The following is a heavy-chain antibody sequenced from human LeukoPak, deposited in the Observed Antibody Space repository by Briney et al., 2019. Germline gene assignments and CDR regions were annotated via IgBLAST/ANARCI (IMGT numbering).Heavy chain of an antibody. J-gene: IGHJ4*02. CDR2: IDPNTGDT. D-gene: IGHD3-10*01. Sequence: GASVNVSFTASGQSLTVYFIHWVRQAPGQGLEWVGRIDPNTGDTIYAQNFQGRVTVTSATSISTAYMELSRLTSDDTAVYFCARLGLHGSGTYYFFDYWGQGTLVTVSS. CDR1: GQSLTVYF. V-gene: IGHV1-2*06. CDR3: ARLGLHGSGTYYFFDY.